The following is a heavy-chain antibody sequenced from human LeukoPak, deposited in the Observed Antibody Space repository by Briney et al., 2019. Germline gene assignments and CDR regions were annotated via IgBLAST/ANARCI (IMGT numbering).Heavy chain of an antibody. CDR2: IYTSGST. Sequence: SETLSLTCTVSGGSISSYYWSWIRQPAGKGLEWIGRIYTSGSTNYNPSLKGRVTMSVDTSKNQFSLKLSSVTAADTAVYYCARDQNYDILTGLGSYYYYYMDVWGKGTTVTVSS. D-gene: IGHD3-9*01. CDR1: GGSISSYY. J-gene: IGHJ6*03. CDR3: ARDQNYDILTGLGSYYYYYMDV. V-gene: IGHV4-4*07.